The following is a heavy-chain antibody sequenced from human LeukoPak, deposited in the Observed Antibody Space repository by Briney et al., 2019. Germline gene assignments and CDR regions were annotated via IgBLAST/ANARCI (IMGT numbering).Heavy chain of an antibody. D-gene: IGHD3-22*01. CDR2: ISPIFGTA. J-gene: IGHJ4*02. CDR3: ARDHPYDSSGYYSATGSSFDY. CDR1: GGTFSSYA. Sequence: ASVKVSCKASGGTFSSYAISWVRQAPGQGLEWMGGISPIFGTANYAQKFQGRVTITADKSTSTAYMELSSLRSEDTAVYYCARDHPYDSSGYYSATGSSFDYWGQGTLVTVSS. V-gene: IGHV1-69*06.